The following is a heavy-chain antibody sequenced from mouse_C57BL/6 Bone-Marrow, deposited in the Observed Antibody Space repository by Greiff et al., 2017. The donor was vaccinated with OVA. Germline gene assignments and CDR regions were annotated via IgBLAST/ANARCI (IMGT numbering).Heavy chain of an antibody. V-gene: IGHV2-9*01. CDR1: GFSLTSYG. Sequence: VMLVESGPGLVAPSQSLSITCTVSGFSLTSYGVDWVRQPPGQGLEWLGVIWGGGSTNYNSALMSRLSISKDNSKSQVFLKMNSLQTDDTAMYYCAKHDYYGSSYASYAMDYWGQGTSVTVSS. J-gene: IGHJ4*01. CDR2: IWGGGST. D-gene: IGHD1-1*01. CDR3: AKHDYYGSSYASYAMDY.